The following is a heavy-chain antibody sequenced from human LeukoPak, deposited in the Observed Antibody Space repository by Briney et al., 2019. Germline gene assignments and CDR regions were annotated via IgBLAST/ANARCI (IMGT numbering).Heavy chain of an antibody. CDR1: GFSFSTYW. CDR3: ARVAKDGYNYYFDY. CDR2: IKGDGNGN. J-gene: IGHJ4*02. Sequence: PGGSLRLSCAASGFSFSTYWMSWVRQAPGKGLEWVANIKGDGNGNNYVDSVKGRFTISRDNAKNSLYLQMNSLRAEDTAVYYCARVAKDGYNYYFDYWGQGTLVTVSS. V-gene: IGHV3-7*01. D-gene: IGHD5-24*01.